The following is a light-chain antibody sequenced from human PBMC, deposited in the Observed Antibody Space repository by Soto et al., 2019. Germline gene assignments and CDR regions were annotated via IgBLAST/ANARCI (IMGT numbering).Light chain of an antibody. J-gene: IGKJ3*01. Sequence: DIQMTQAPSSPSASVGARVTITCRASQPIDTSLNWYQQKPGNAPRLLIYAASSLQSGVPLRFSGSGSGTDFTLTISSLQPEEFATYYWQQSYSSPFTVGPGTTVYIK. CDR1: QPIDTS. CDR3: QQSYSSPFT. CDR2: AAS. V-gene: IGKV1-39*01.